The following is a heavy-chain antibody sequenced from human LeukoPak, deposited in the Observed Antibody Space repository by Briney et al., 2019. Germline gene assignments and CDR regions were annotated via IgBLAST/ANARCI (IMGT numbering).Heavy chain of an antibody. Sequence: EGSLRLSCAASGFTFSSYAMSWVRQAPGKGLEWVSAISGSGGSTYYADSVKGRFTISGDNSKNTLYLQMNSLRAEDTAVYYCAKDRGYCSGGSCFHYFDYWGQGTLVTVSS. J-gene: IGHJ4*02. CDR3: AKDRGYCSGGSCFHYFDY. V-gene: IGHV3-23*01. CDR1: GFTFSSYA. D-gene: IGHD2-15*01. CDR2: ISGSGGST.